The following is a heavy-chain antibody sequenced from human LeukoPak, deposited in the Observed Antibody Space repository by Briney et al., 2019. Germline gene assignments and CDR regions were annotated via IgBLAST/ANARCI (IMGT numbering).Heavy chain of an antibody. CDR3: ARSVSHYYDSSGYYTHDY. Sequence: SETLSLPCTVSGYSISSCYYWGWIRHPPGNGLEWICSIYHSGSTYYNPSLKSRVTISVDTSKNQFSLKLSSVTAADTAVYYCARSVSHYYDSSGYYTHDYWGQGTLVTVSS. V-gene: IGHV4-38-2*02. CDR2: IYHSGST. J-gene: IGHJ4*02. CDR1: GYSISSCYY. D-gene: IGHD3-22*01.